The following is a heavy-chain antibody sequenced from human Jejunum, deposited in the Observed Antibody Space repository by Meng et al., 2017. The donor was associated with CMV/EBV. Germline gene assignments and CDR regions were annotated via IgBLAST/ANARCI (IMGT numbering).Heavy chain of an antibody. V-gene: IGHV3-30*06. CDR1: GFTFGSYG. CDR3: AKDPSGSYYRYGMDG. Sequence: GFTFGSYGMHWVRQAPGKGLDWVALISYNGGDTYYSDSVKGRFTISRDNSQNTLYLQMHSLRVEDTAIYYCAKDPSGSYYRYGMDGWGQGTTVTVSS. J-gene: IGHJ6*02. CDR2: ISYNGGDT. D-gene: IGHD6-25*01.